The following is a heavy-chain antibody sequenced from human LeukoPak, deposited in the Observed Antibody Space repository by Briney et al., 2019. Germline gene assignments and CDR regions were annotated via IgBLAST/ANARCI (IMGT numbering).Heavy chain of an antibody. CDR1: GFTFSSYW. V-gene: IGHV3-7*03. Sequence: GGSLRLSCAASGFTFSSYWMSWVRQAPGKGLEWVANIKQDGSEKYYEDSVKGRFTISRDNAKNSLYLQMNSLGAEDTAVYYCARCYSYGNFDYWGQGTLVTVSS. D-gene: IGHD5-18*01. CDR3: ARCYSYGNFDY. CDR2: IKQDGSEK. J-gene: IGHJ4*02.